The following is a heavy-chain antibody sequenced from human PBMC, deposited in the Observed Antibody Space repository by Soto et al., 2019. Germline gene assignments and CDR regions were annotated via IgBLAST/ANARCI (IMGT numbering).Heavy chain of an antibody. V-gene: IGHV1-8*01. CDR3: ARDHWYNGNDEGWFDP. D-gene: IGHD1-20*01. CDR2: LNPNSGNT. Sequence: QVQLVQSGAEVKKPGASVKVSCKASGYMFSTYDINWVRQAPGQGLEWMGWLNPNSGNTGYAQKFQGRVTMTRNTAINTAYMELSSLGSDDTAVYYCARDHWYNGNDEGWFDPWGQGTLVTVSS. J-gene: IGHJ5*02. CDR1: GYMFSTYD.